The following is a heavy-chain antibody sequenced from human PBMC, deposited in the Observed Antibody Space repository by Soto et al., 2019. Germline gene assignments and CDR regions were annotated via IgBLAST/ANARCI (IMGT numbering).Heavy chain of an antibody. J-gene: IGHJ6*02. CDR1: GFTFNNYC. V-gene: IGHV5-10-1*01. D-gene: IGHD2-2*01. CDR2: IDPTDSET. Sequence: GESLTICCKVSGFTFNNYCISGVRQMPGKGLEWMGRIDPTDSETIYTPSFRGHVTISVDKSINTAYLHWSSLRASDTAMYYCARSLLVVAVAEDHYGMDVWGQGTTVTVSS. CDR3: ARSLLVVAVAEDHYGMDV.